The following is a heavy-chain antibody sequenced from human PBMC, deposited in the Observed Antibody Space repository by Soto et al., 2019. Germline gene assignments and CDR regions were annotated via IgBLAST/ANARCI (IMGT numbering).Heavy chain of an antibody. D-gene: IGHD6-13*01. V-gene: IGHV3-48*03. Sequence: ALRLSCAASGLTFYRYEMNWVRTATGKGLDWVSYISSSGSTIYYADSVKGRFTISRDNAKNSLYLQMNSLRAEDTAVYYCARDQLPYSSSWSHYYYYGMDGWGQGTTVTLSS. CDR2: ISSSGSTI. CDR1: GLTFYRYE. J-gene: IGHJ6*02. CDR3: ARDQLPYSSSWSHYYYYGMDG.